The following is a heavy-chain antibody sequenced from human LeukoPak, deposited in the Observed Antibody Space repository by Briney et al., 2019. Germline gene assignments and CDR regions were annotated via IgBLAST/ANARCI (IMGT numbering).Heavy chain of an antibody. CDR3: ARIIAASQDVFDI. D-gene: IGHD6-6*01. Sequence: SETLSLTCTVSGYSISSGYYWGWIRQPPGKGLEWIGNIYHSGSTYYNPSLKSRVTISVDTSKKQFSLKLTSVTAADTAVYYCARIIAASQDVFDIWGQGTMITVSS. CDR1: GYSISSGYY. V-gene: IGHV4-38-2*02. J-gene: IGHJ3*02. CDR2: IYHSGST.